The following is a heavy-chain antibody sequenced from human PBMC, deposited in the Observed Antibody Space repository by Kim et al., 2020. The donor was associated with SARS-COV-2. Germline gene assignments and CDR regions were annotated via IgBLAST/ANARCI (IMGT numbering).Heavy chain of an antibody. V-gene: IGHV4-59*01. D-gene: IGHD3-22*01. CDR3: ARVIRERPYDPSYDSSGYYWAPSLDY. CDR2: IYYSGST. Sequence: SETLSLTCTVSGGSISSYYWSWIRQPPGKGLEWIGYIYYSGSTNYNPSLKSRVTISVDTSKNQFSLKLSSVTAADTAVYYCARVIRERPYDPSYDSSGYYWAPSLDYWGQGTLVTVSS. CDR1: GGSISSYY. J-gene: IGHJ4*02.